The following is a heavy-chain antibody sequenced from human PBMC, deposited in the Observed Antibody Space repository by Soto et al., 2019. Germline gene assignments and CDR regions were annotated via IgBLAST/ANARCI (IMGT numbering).Heavy chain of an antibody. J-gene: IGHJ3*02. CDR3: ARDHSDDAFDI. D-gene: IGHD2-21*01. V-gene: IGHV3-7*01. CDR2: IKQDGSEK. Sequence: GRSLRLSCAASGFTFSSYWMSWVRQAQGKGLELVANIKQDGSEKYYVDSVKGRFTISRDNAKNSLYLQMNSLRAEDPAVYYCARDHSDDAFDIWGQGTMVTVSS. CDR1: GFTFSSYW.